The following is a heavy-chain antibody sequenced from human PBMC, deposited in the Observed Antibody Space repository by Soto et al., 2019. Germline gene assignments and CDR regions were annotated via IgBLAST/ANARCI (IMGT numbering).Heavy chain of an antibody. CDR3: ARVYGLVKPADLWSGYYAY. D-gene: IGHD3-3*01. CDR1: GYTFTNNY. Sequence: QVQLVQSGAEVMKPGASVKISCKTSGYTFTNNYINWVRQAPGQGLEWVGLINPNGASTTYAQTFQGRVTMTRATSTSTVYMELSSLRSDDTAVYYCARVYGLVKPADLWSGYYAYWGQGTRVTVSS. J-gene: IGHJ4*02. CDR2: INPNGAST. V-gene: IGHV1-46*01.